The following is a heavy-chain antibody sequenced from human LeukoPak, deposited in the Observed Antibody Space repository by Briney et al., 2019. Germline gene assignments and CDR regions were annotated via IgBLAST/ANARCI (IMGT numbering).Heavy chain of an antibody. V-gene: IGHV3-74*01. D-gene: IGHD3-22*01. CDR3: ARGSRPMIVVVCPDY. CDR1: GFTFSSYW. Sequence: QTGGSLRLSCAASGFTFSSYWMHWVRQAPEKGLVWVSRINNDGSSTRYADSVKGRFTISRDNAKNTLYLQMNSLRAEDTAVYYCARGSRPMIVVVCPDYWGQGTLVTVSS. J-gene: IGHJ4*02. CDR2: INNDGSST.